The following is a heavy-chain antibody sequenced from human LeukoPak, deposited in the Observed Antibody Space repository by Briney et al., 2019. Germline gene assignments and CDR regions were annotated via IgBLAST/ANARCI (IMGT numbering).Heavy chain of an antibody. J-gene: IGHJ5*02. CDR2: IYYSGST. D-gene: IGHD6-19*01. V-gene: IGHV4-39*07. CDR3: AREKGSGWYSGLSRSFDP. CDR1: GGSISSSRYY. Sequence: PSETLSLTCTVSGGSISSSRYYWGWIRQPPGKGLEWIGSIYYSGSTYYNPSLKSRVTISVDTSNNQFSLNLSSVTAADTAVYYCAREKGSGWYSGLSRSFDPWGQGTLVTVSS.